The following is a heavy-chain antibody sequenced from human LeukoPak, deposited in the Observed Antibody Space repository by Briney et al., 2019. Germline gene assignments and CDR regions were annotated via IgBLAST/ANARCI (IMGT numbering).Heavy chain of an antibody. J-gene: IGHJ4*02. D-gene: IGHD6-19*01. CDR2: ISGDGGST. Sequence: GGSLRLPCAASGFTFHGHAMHWVRQVPEKGLEWVSLISGDGGSTYYADSVKGRFTISRDNSKNSLHLQMNSLTTEDTALYYCARGDQWLIHYWGQGTLVTVSS. CDR1: GFTFHGHA. CDR3: ARGDQWLIHY. V-gene: IGHV3-43*02.